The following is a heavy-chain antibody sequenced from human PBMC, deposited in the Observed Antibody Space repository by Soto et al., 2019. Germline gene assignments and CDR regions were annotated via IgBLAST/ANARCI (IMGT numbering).Heavy chain of an antibody. V-gene: IGHV3-9*01. Sequence: EVLLVESGGGLVQPGRSLTLSCAASGFTFDNYPMHWVRQAPGQGLEWVSTISWNSDKIAYADSVKGRFTVSRDNAKNSLYLQMNSLRGDDTALYYCAKDRDGGSYFDLPDSFDVWGQGTVVTVSS. CDR2: ISWNSDKI. CDR3: AKDRDGGSYFDLPDSFDV. CDR1: GFTFDNYP. D-gene: IGHD1-26*01. J-gene: IGHJ3*01.